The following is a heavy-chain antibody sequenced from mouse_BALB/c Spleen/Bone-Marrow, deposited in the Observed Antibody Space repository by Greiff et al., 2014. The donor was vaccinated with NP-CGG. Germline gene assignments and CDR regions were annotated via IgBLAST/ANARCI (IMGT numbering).Heavy chain of an antibody. J-gene: IGHJ2*01. V-gene: IGHV14-3*02. CDR2: IDPANGNT. CDR1: GFNIKDTY. CDR3: ARGGNYFYY. Sequence: EVQGVESGAELVRPGASVKLSCTASGFNIKDTYMHWVKQRPEQGLEWIGGIDPANGNTKYDPKLQGKATITADTSSNTAYLQLSSLTSEDTAVYYCARGGNYFYYWGQGATLTVSS.